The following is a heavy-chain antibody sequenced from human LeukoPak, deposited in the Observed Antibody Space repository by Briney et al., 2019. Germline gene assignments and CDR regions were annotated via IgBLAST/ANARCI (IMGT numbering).Heavy chain of an antibody. CDR3: ASSIAARWYFDY. CDR1: GGTFSSYA. CDR2: IIPIFGTA. V-gene: IGHV1-69*06. J-gene: IGHJ4*02. D-gene: IGHD6-6*01. Sequence: SVKVSCKASGGTFSSYAISWVRQAPGQGLEWMGGIIPIFGTANYAQKFQGRVTITADKSTSTAYMELSSLRSEDTAVYYCASSIAARWYFDYWGQGTLVTVSS.